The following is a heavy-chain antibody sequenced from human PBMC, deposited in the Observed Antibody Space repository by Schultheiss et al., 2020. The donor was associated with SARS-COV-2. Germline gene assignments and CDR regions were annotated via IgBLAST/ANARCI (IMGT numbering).Heavy chain of an antibody. CDR1: GGSVSSGSYY. D-gene: IGHD3-10*01. CDR3: ARDRDYFDY. Sequence: SETLSLTCTVSGGSVSSGSYYWSWIRQPPGKGLEWIGYIYYSGSTNYNPSLKSRVTMSVDTSKNQFSLKLSSVTAADTAVYYCARDRDYFDYWGQGTLVTVSS. J-gene: IGHJ4*02. CDR2: IYYSGST. V-gene: IGHV4-61*01.